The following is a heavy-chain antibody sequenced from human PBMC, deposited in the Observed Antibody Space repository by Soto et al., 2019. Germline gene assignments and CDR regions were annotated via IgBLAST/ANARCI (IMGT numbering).Heavy chain of an antibody. D-gene: IGHD3-3*01. CDR2: TYYRSKWYN. Sequence: PSQTLSLTCAISGDSVSSNSAAWNRIRQSPSRGLEWLGRTYYRSKWYNDYAVSVKSRITINPDTSKNQFSLQLNSVTPEDTAVYYCARDRGTYYDFWRLAVYYYYYMDVWGKGTTVTVSS. J-gene: IGHJ6*03. V-gene: IGHV6-1*01. CDR1: GDSVSSNSAA. CDR3: ARDRGTYYDFWRLAVYYYYYMDV.